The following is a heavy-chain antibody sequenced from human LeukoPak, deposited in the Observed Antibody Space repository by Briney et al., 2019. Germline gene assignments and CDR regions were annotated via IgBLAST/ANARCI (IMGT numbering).Heavy chain of an antibody. V-gene: IGHV1-2*06. Sequence: ASVKVSCKASGYTFTGYHMHWVRQAPGQGLEWMGRINPNSGDTNYAQKFQGRVTMTRDTSISTAYMELSRLRSDDTAVYYCARGFYSSSWYNYYYGMDVWGQGTTVTVSS. D-gene: IGHD6-13*01. J-gene: IGHJ6*02. CDR2: INPNSGDT. CDR1: GYTFTGYH. CDR3: ARGFYSSSWYNYYYGMDV.